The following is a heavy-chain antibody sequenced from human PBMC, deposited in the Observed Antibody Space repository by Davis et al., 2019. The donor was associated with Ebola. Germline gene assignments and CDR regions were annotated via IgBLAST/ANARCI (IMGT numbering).Heavy chain of an antibody. CDR1: GFIFADHA. J-gene: IGHJ4*02. Sequence: PGGSLRLSCAASGFIFADHAMSWVRQAPGKGLEWLGFITCIPFGGTTDYAASVEGTFTISRDDSNIIAYLQMYNLKTEDTAVYYCTVEDRTGPSDYWGQGTLVTVSS. CDR2: ITCIPFGGTT. CDR3: TVEDRTGPSDY. D-gene: IGHD7-27*01. V-gene: IGHV3-49*04.